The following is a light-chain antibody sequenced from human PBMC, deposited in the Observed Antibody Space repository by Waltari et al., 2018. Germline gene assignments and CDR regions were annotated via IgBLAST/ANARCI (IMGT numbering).Light chain of an antibody. CDR2: RNN. CDR1: SSNIGSNY. Sequence: QSVLTHPSSAPGTPGQRVTISCSGRSSNIGSNYVYWYQHVPGAAPKLLIYRNNQRPSGVPDRFSGSKSGTSASLAISGLRSEDEADYYCAAWDDSLSRWLLGGGTKLTVL. CDR3: AAWDDSLSRWL. J-gene: IGLJ3*02. V-gene: IGLV1-47*01.